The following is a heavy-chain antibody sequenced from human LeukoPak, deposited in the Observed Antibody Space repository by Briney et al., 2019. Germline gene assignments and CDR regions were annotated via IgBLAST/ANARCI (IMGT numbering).Heavy chain of an antibody. CDR1: GGSISSSSYY. J-gene: IGHJ4*02. CDR3: ARPVDSSGYYYRPSLVYFDY. Sequence: SETLSLTCTVSGGSISSSSYYWGWIRQPPGKGLEWIGSIYYSGSTYYNPSLKSRVTISVDTSKNQFSLKLSSVTAADTAVYYCARPVDSSGYYYRPSLVYFDYWGQGTLVTVSS. D-gene: IGHD3-22*01. CDR2: IYYSGST. V-gene: IGHV4-39*01.